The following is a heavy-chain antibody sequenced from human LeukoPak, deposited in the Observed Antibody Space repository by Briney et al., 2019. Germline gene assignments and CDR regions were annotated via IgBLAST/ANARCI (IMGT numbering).Heavy chain of an antibody. J-gene: IGHJ3*02. CDR2: ISSSSSYI. V-gene: IGHV3-21*04. Sequence: GGPLRLSCAASGFTFSSYSMNWVRQAPGKGLEWVSSISSSSSYIYYADSVKGRFTISRDNAKNSLYLQMNSLRAEDTAVYYCARDPDGDYVGAFDMWGPGTMVTVSS. CDR3: ARDPDGDYVGAFDM. CDR1: GFTFSSYS. D-gene: IGHD4-17*01.